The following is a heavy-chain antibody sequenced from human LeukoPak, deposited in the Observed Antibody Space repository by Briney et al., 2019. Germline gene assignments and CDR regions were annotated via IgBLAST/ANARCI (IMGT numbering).Heavy chain of an antibody. CDR1: GGSISSGDYS. V-gene: IGHV4-30-4*01. Sequence: SETLSLTCTVSGGSISSGDYSWSWIRQPPGKGLEWIGYIYYSGSTYYNPSLKSRVTISVDTSKNQFSLKLSSVTAADTAVYYCARGRFGPAATRYYYYGMDVWGQGTTVTVSS. CDR3: ARGRFGPAATRYYYYGMDV. D-gene: IGHD2-2*01. J-gene: IGHJ6*02. CDR2: IYYSGST.